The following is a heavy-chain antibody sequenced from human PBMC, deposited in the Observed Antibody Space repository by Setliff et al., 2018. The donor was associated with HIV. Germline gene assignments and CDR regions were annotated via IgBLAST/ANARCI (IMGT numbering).Heavy chain of an antibody. V-gene: IGHV1-46*01. J-gene: IGHJ4*02. Sequence: GASVKVSCKASGYTFISYYMHWVRQAPGQGLEWMGVINPSSGSTTYTQKFQGRVTLTSDTSATTVYLELSSLRSEDTAVYFCARHGNSWFGELLFYFDYWGQGTLVTVSS. CDR1: GYTFISYY. CDR2: INPSSGST. D-gene: IGHD3-10*01. CDR3: ARHGNSWFGELLFYFDY.